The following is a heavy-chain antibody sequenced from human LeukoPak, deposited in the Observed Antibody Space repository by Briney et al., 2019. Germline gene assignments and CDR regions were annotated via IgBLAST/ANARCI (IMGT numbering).Heavy chain of an antibody. D-gene: IGHD5-18*01. Sequence: PSETLSLTCVVSGGSISSGSYAWSWIRQPPGKGLESIGYIYQSGSAYYHPSLRSRVAISIDRAKNLFSLDLTSVTAADSAVYFCARGVGYRNHYDDWGQGTLVTVSS. CDR1: GGSISSGSYA. CDR3: ARGVGYRNHYDD. J-gene: IGHJ4*02. V-gene: IGHV4-30-2*01. CDR2: IYQSGSA.